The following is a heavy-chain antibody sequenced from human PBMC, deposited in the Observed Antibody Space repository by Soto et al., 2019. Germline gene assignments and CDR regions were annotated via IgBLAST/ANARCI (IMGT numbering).Heavy chain of an antibody. J-gene: IGHJ5*02. CDR2: INNDGSAA. V-gene: IGHV3-74*01. CDR3: VRDKTNNWFDP. CDR1: GFTFSSYW. Sequence: GGSLRLSCAASGFTFSSYWMHWVRQVPGKGLVWVSRINNDGSAATYADSVKGRFTISRDNAKNTVYLQMNSLRAEDTAVYYCVRDKTNNWFDPWGQGNPVTVS.